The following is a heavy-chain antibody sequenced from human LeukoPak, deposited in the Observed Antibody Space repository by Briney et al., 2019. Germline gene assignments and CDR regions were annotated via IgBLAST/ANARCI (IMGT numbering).Heavy chain of an antibody. D-gene: IGHD2-2*01. V-gene: IGHV4-4*02. Sequence: PSGTLSLTCAVSGGSLSSSNWGSWVRPPPGKGLGGIGEIYQGGTTNYNPSLKSRVTISVDKSKNQFSLKLNSVTAADTAVYYCARSADEVDYWGQGTLVTVSS. CDR1: GGSLSSSNW. J-gene: IGHJ4*02. CDR2: IYQGGTT. CDR3: ARSADEVDY.